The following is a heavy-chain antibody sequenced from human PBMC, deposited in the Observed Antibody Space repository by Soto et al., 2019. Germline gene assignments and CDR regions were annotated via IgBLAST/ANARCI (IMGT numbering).Heavy chain of an antibody. CDR3: ARVNIVVVPAATDDNYYYYYYMDV. V-gene: IGHV3-13*01. CDR1: GFTFSSYD. CDR2: IGTAGDT. Sequence: GGSLRLSCAASGFTFSSYDMHWVRQATGKGLEWVSAIGTAGDTYYPGSVKGRFTISRENAKNSLYLQMNSLRAGDTAVYYCARVNIVVVPAATDDNYYYYYYMDVWGKGTTVTVSS. J-gene: IGHJ6*03. D-gene: IGHD2-2*01.